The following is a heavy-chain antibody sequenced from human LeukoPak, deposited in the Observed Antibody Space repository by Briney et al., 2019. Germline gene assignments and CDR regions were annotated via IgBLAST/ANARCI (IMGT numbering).Heavy chain of an antibody. D-gene: IGHD3-22*01. V-gene: IGHV3-30*18. J-gene: IGHJ4*02. Sequence: GGSLRLSCAASGFTFSSYAMHWVRQGPGKALEWLAIISYDGRNNHYGDSAKGRFTISRDNSKNTLHLQMNSLRAEDTAVYYCAKLGFDSSGSHTLFDYWGQGTQVTVSS. CDR1: GFTFSSYA. CDR3: AKLGFDSSGSHTLFDY. CDR2: ISYDGRNN.